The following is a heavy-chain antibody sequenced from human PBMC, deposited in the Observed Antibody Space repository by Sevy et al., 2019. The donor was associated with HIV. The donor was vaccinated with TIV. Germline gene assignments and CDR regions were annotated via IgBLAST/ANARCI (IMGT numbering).Heavy chain of an antibody. V-gene: IGHV4-30-4*01. J-gene: IGHJ4*02. CDR1: GGSISSGDYY. Sequence: SETLSLTCTVSGGSISSGDYYWSWIRQPPGQGLEWIGYIYYSGSTYYNPSLKSRVTISVDTSKNQFSLKLSSVTAADTAVYYCARDSPIAAAGAIDYWGQGTLVTVSS. CDR3: ARDSPIAAAGAIDY. CDR2: IYYSGST. D-gene: IGHD6-13*01.